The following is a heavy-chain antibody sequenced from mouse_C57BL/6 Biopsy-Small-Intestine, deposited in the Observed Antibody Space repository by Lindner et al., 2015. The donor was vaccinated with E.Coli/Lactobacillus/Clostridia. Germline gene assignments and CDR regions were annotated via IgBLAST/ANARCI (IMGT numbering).Heavy chain of an antibody. J-gene: IGHJ2*01. V-gene: IGHV5-17*01. CDR2: ISRGSSTI. D-gene: IGHD1-1*01. Sequence: VQLQESGGGLVKPGGSLKLSCAASGFTFSDYGMHWVRQAPEKGLEWVAYISRGSSTIYYADTVKGRFTISRDNAKNTLFLQMTSLRSEDTAMYYCAKDYYGSSYDYWGQGTTLTVSS. CDR1: GFTFSDYG. CDR3: AKDYYGSSYDY.